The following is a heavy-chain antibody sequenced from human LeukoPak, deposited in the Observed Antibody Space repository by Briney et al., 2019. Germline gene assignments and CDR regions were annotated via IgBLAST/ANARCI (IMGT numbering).Heavy chain of an antibody. J-gene: IGHJ4*02. CDR2: ISYDGSNK. CDR3: ARDRGVATTNGYYFDY. D-gene: IGHD5-24*01. V-gene: IGHV3-30-3*01. CDR1: GFTFSSYA. Sequence: GGSLRLSCAASGFTFSSYAMHWVRQAPGKGLEWVAVISYDGSNKYYADSVKGRFTISRDNSKNTLYLQMNSLRAEDTAVYYCARDRGVATTNGYYFDYWGQGTLVTVSS.